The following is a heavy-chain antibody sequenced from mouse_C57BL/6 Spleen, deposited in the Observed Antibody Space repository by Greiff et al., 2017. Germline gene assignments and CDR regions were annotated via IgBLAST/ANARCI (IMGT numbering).Heavy chain of an antibody. D-gene: IGHD4-1*01. Sequence: VQLQESGPELVKPGASVKISCKASGYAFSSSWMNWVKPRPGKGLEWIGRIYPGDGDTNYNGKFKGKATLTADKSSSTAYMQLSSLTSEDSAVYFCARGGTGTWFAYWGQGTLVTVSA. CDR3: ARGGTGTWFAY. V-gene: IGHV1-82*01. CDR1: GYAFSSSW. J-gene: IGHJ3*01. CDR2: IYPGDGDT.